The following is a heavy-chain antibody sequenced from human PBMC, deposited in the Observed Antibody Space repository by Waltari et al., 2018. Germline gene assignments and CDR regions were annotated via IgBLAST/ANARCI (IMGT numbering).Heavy chain of an antibody. V-gene: IGHV3-33*01. J-gene: IGHJ6*02. CDR3: ARDNLRIAVAGTPMDV. D-gene: IGHD6-19*01. CDR1: GFTFRSYG. Sequence: QVQLVESGGGVVQPGRSLRLSCAASGFTFRSYGMHWVRPAPGKGLEWVAVIWYDGSNKYYADSVKGRFTISRDNSKNTLYLQMNSLRAEDTAVYYCARDNLRIAVAGTPMDVWGQGTTVTVSS. CDR2: IWYDGSNK.